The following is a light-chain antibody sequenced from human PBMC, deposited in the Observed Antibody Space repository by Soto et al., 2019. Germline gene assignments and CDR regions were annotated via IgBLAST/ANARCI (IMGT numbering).Light chain of an antibody. CDR3: SSYACSNNLVV. CDR1: SSDVGGYNY. CDR2: EVS. J-gene: IGLJ2*01. Sequence: QSVLTQPPSASGSPGQSVTISCTGTSSDVGGYNYVSWYQQHPGKAPKLMIYEVSKRPSGVPDRFSGSKSGNTASLTVSGHQAEDEADYYCSSYACSNNLVVFGGGTKLTVL. V-gene: IGLV2-8*01.